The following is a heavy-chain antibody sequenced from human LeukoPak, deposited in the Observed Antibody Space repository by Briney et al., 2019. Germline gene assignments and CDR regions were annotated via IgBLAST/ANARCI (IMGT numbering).Heavy chain of an antibody. V-gene: IGHV4-4*07. D-gene: IGHD4-17*01. CDR2: IYTSGST. CDR3: ARATVTTRDAFDI. CDR1: GGSISSYY. J-gene: IGHJ3*02. Sequence: PSETLSLTCTVSGGSISSYYWSWIRQPAGKGLEWIGRIYTSGSTYYNPSLKSRVTISVDTSKNQFSLKLSSVTAADTAVYYCARATVTTRDAFDIWGQGTMVTVSS.